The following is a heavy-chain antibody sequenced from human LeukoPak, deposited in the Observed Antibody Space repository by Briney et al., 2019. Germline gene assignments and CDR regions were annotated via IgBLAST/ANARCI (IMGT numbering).Heavy chain of an antibody. CDR1: GFSFSSSA. Sequence: GGSLRLSCAASGFSFSSSAMSWVRRAPGKGLGWVSVIDGGGETTYYADSVKGRFTISRDNSKNTLYLQMNRLRAEDTAVYYCAKDPRPNYYDSSGYNDYWGQGTLVTVSS. CDR3: AKDPRPNYYDSSGYNDY. CDR2: IDGGGETT. J-gene: IGHJ4*02. V-gene: IGHV3-23*01. D-gene: IGHD3-22*01.